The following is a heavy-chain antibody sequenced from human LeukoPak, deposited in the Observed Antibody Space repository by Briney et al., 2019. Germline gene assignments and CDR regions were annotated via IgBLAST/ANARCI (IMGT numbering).Heavy chain of an antibody. CDR1: GGTFSSYA. CDR2: IIPIFGTA. D-gene: IGHD3-3*01. J-gene: IGHJ4*02. V-gene: IGHV1-69*13. CDR3: AREGVTIFGVVTHLRAHTFDY. Sequence: ASVKVSCKASGGTFSSYAISWVRQAPGQGLEWMGGIIPIFGTANYAQKFQGRVTITADESTSTAHMELSSLRSEDTAVYYCAREGVTIFGVVTHLRAHTFDYWGQGTLVTVSS.